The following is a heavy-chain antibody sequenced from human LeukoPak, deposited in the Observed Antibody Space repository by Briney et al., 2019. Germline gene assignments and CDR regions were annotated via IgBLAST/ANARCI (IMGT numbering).Heavy chain of an antibody. CDR2: ISDSGGNT. D-gene: IGHD6-6*01. Sequence: GGSLRLSCAASGFTFNSYAMSWVRQAPWERLQWVSGISDSGGNTYYADSVRGRFTISRDNSKNTLYLQMNSLRAEDTAVDYCAGHRSSWLIDYWGQGTLVTVSS. V-gene: IGHV3-23*01. J-gene: IGHJ4*02. CDR3: AGHRSSWLIDY. CDR1: GFTFNSYA.